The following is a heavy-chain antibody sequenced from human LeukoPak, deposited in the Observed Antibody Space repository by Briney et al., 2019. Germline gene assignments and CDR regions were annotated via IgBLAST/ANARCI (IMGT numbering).Heavy chain of an antibody. CDR3: ARGFGIAAPDA. V-gene: IGHV4-59*01. CDR1: GGFISGYY. J-gene: IGHJ5*02. Sequence: PSGTLSLTCTVSGGFISGYYWSWIRQSPGKGLEWIGYIYYSGSTNYNPSLKSRVTISVDTSKNQFSLKLNSVTAADTAVYYCARGFGIAAPDAWGQGTLVTVSS. D-gene: IGHD6-13*01. CDR2: IYYSGST.